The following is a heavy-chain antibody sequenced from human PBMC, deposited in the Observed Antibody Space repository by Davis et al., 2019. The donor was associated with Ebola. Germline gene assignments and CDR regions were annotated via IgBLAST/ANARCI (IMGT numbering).Heavy chain of an antibody. CDR3: AREIAVAGRGNWFDP. CDR1: GFTFSNYE. D-gene: IGHD6-19*01. Sequence: GESLKISCAASGFTFSNYEMNWVRQAPGKGLEWVSYIDSSGRTIHYADSVKGRFTISRDNAKNSVYLQMNSLRAEDTAVYYCAREIAVAGRGNWFDPWGQGTLVTVSS. V-gene: IGHV3-48*03. CDR2: IDSSGRTI. J-gene: IGHJ5*02.